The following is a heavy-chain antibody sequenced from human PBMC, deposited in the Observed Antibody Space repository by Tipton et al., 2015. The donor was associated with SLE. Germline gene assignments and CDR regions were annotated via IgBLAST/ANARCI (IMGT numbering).Heavy chain of an antibody. D-gene: IGHD6-13*01. CDR3: ARDLPGAAAAFDY. J-gene: IGHJ4*02. Sequence: SLRLSCAASGFTVSTNYMRWVRQAPGKGLEWVSVIYSGGSTYYADSVKGRFTISRDNSKNTLSLQMNSLRAEDTAVYYCARDLPGAAAAFDYWGQGTLVTVSS. CDR1: GFTVSTNY. CDR2: IYSGGST. V-gene: IGHV3-66*01.